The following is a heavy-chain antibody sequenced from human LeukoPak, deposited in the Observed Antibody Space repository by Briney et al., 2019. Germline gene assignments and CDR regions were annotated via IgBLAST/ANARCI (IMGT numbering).Heavy chain of an antibody. J-gene: IGHJ2*01. V-gene: IGHV4-59*08. D-gene: IGHD3-10*01. CDR2: IYYSGST. CDR3: ARHRGSVVLYFGL. Sequence: AETLSLTCTVSGGSISSYYWSWIRQPPGKELEWLGYIYYSGSTNYNPSLKSRVTISVDTSKNQFSLKLSSVPAADTAMYYCARHRGSVVLYFGLWGRGTLVTVSS. CDR1: GGSISSYY.